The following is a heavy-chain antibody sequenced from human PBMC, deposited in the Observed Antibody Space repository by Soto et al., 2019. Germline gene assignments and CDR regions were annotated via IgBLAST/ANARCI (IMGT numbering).Heavy chain of an antibody. CDR2: VANKPEGYTI. V-gene: IGHV3-73*01. J-gene: IGHJ4*02. Sequence: GGSLRLSCAASGFTFSDSAIHWVRQAPGKGLEWVGRVANKPEGYTITYGVSVKGRFTISRDNAKNSLYLQIDSLRAEDTAVYYCAGSSGWRDYDWGQGILVTVSS. D-gene: IGHD3-10*01. CDR1: GFTFSDSA. CDR3: AGSSGWRDYD.